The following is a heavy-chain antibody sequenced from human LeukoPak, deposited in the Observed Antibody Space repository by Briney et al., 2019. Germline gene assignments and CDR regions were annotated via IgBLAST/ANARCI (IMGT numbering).Heavy chain of an antibody. Sequence: SETLSLTCAVYGGSFSGYYWSWIRQPPGKGLEWIGEINHSGSTNYNPSLKSRVTISVDTSKNQFSLKLSSVTAADTAVYYCARKGFTIFGVVASYYFDYWGQGTLVTVSS. J-gene: IGHJ4*02. D-gene: IGHD3-3*01. CDR1: GGSFSGYY. V-gene: IGHV4-34*01. CDR3: ARKGFTIFGVVASYYFDY. CDR2: INHSGST.